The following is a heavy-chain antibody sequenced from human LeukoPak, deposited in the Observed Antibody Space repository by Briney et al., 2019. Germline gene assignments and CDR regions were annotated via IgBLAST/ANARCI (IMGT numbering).Heavy chain of an antibody. D-gene: IGHD5-24*01. CDR3: AKDGDRDGYNYADY. CDR2: LSYDESNK. J-gene: IGHJ4*02. V-gene: IGHV3-30*18. CDR1: GFTFSSYG. Sequence: GGSLRLSCAASGFTFSSYGMHWVRQAPGKGLEWVALLSYDESNKFYAGSVKGRFTISRDNSKNTLYLQMNSLRADDTAVYYCAKDGDRDGYNYADYWGQGTLVTVSS.